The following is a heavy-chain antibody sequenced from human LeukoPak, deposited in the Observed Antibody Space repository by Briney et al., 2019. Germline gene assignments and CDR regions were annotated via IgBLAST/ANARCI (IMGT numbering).Heavy chain of an antibody. CDR2: IKQDGSEK. CDR1: GFTFSSYW. J-gene: IGHJ3*02. Sequence: PPGGSLRLSCAASGFTFSSYWMSWVRQAPGKGLEWVANIKQDGSEKYYVDSVKGRFTISRDNAKNSLYLQMNSLRAEDTAVYYCARDPRYSTPGGRFDIWGQGTMVTVTS. D-gene: IGHD6-13*01. CDR3: ARDPRYSTPGGRFDI. V-gene: IGHV3-7*01.